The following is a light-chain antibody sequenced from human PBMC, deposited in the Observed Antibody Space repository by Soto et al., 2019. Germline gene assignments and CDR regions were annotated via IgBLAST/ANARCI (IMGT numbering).Light chain of an antibody. Sequence: QSALTQPASVSGSPGQSLTISCTGTSSDVGSYNLVSWYQQHPGKAPKLMIYEVSKRPSGVSNRFSGSKSGNTASLTISGLQAEDDADYYCCSYAGSSTYWVFGGGTKLTVL. J-gene: IGLJ3*02. CDR2: EVS. V-gene: IGLV2-23*02. CDR3: CSYAGSSTYWV. CDR1: SSDVGSYNL.